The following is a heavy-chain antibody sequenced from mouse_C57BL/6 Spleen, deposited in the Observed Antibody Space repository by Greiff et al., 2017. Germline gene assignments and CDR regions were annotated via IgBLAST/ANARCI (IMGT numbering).Heavy chain of an antibody. V-gene: IGHV14-2*01. D-gene: IGHD1-1*01. Sequence: EAQLQQSGAELVKPGASVKLSCTASGFTITCYSMHWVKQRTEQGLEWIGRIDPEGGETKYTPKFQGKATITADKSSNTAYLPLSSLTSEDTAVYYCARYGSSWFDYWGQGTTLTVSA. CDR2: IDPEGGET. CDR3: ARYGSSWFDY. CDR1: GFTITCYS. J-gene: IGHJ2*01.